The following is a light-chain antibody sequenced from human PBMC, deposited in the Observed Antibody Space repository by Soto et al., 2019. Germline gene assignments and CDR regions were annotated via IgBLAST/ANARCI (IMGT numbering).Light chain of an antibody. J-gene: IGKJ2*01. CDR2: KAS. Sequence: DIQMTQSPSTQSASVGDRVTITCRASQSISSWLAWYQQKPGKAPNLLIYKASSLESGVPSRFSGSGSGTEFTLTISSLQPDDFATYYCQQYNSYPYTFGQGTKLEIK. V-gene: IGKV1-5*03. CDR1: QSISSW. CDR3: QQYNSYPYT.